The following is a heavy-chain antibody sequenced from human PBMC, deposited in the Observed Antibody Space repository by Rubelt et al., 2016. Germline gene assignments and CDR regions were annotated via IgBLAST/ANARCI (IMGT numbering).Heavy chain of an antibody. CDR3: ARGPAERYFDL. J-gene: IGHJ2*01. Sequence: PGGSLRLSCGASGLTVRRNYMSLVRQAPGKGLECVSMINIAGDTYYADSVKGRFVISRDNSKHTLSLQMSSLRAEDTAVYYCARGPAERYFDLWGRGTLVTVSS. CDR2: INIAGDT. V-gene: IGHV3-66*01. CDR1: GLTVRRNY.